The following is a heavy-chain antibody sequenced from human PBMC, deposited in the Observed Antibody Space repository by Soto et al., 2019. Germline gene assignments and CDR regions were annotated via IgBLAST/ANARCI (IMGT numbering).Heavy chain of an antibody. CDR3: ARGPPFH. V-gene: IGHV4-30-2*01. CDR1: GGSISSGGYS. J-gene: IGHJ4*02. CDR2: IYHSGST. D-gene: IGHD3-16*01. Sequence: SETLSLTCAVSGGSISSGGYSWSWIRQPPGKGLEWIGFIYHSGSTYYNPSLKSRVTISVDRSKNQFSLKLSSVTAADTAVYYCARGPPFHWGQGTLVTVSS.